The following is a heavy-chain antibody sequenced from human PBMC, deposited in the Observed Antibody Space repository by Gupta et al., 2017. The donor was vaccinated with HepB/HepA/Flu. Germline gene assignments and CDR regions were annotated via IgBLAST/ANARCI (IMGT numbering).Heavy chain of an antibody. Sequence: EMQLLESGGGLVQPGASLRLSCAASGFTFSRYMMTWVRQAPGKGLEWVSYISAAGGTIDYADSVKGRFTISRDNFKNTLYLQMTSLRAEDTAVYYCAKVDSVSGEFWGQGTLVTVSS. CDR3: AKVDSVSGEF. CDR1: GFTFSRYM. V-gene: IGHV3-23*01. D-gene: IGHD3-10*01. J-gene: IGHJ4*02. CDR2: ISAAGGTI.